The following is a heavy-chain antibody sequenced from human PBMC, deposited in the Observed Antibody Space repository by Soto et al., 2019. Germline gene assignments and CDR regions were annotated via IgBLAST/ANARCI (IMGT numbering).Heavy chain of an antibody. CDR3: ARVFDCSSTRRINCGMDV. CDR2: IYHSGST. CDR1: DGSISSGGYS. D-gene: IGHD2-2*01. V-gene: IGHV4-30-2*01. Sequence: PSETLSLTCAVSDGSISSGGYSWRWIRQPPGKGLEWIGYIYHSGSTYYNPSLKSRVTISVDRSKNQFSLKLSSVTAADTAVYYCARVFDCSSTRRINCGMDVWGQGTTVTVSS. J-gene: IGHJ6*02.